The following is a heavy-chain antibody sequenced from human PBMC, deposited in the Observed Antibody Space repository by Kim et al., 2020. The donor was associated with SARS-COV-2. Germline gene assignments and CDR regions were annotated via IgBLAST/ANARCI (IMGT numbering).Heavy chain of an antibody. CDR3: ARRPDAFDI. Sequence: GSTSYTPSLTSRVTISVDTSKNQFSLKLSSVTAADTAVYYCARRPDAFDIWGQGTMVTVSS. J-gene: IGHJ3*02. CDR2: GST. V-gene: IGHV4-39*01.